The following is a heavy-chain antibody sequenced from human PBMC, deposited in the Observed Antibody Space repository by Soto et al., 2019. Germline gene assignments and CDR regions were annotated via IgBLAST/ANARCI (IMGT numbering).Heavy chain of an antibody. CDR2: IYYSGST. D-gene: IGHD2-15*01. V-gene: IGHV4-30-4*01. CDR3: ARDPRYCSGGSCYKYAFDI. CDR1: GGSISSGDYY. Sequence: QVQLQESGPGLVKPSQTLSLTCTVSGGSISSGDYYWSWIRQPPGKGLEWIGYIYYSGSTYYNPSPKSLVTISVDTSKNQFSLKLSSVTAAATAVYYCARDPRYCSGGSCYKYAFDIWGQGTMVTVSS. J-gene: IGHJ3*02.